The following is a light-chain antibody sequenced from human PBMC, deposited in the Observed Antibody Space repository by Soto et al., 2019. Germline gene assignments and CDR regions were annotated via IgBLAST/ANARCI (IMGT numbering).Light chain of an antibody. CDR1: QGISNY. CDR2: AAS. V-gene: IGKV1-27*01. J-gene: IGKJ1*01. CDR3: QKYNSALEGT. Sequence: DIQMAQSPSSLSASVGDRVTITCRASQGISNYLAWYQQKPGKVPKLLIYAASTLQSGVPSRFSGSGSGTDFTLTISSLQPEDVATYYCQKYNSALEGTFGQGNKV.